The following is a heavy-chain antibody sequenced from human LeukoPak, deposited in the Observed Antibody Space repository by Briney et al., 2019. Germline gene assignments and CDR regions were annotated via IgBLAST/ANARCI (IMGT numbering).Heavy chain of an antibody. CDR2: IYYSGST. D-gene: IGHD2-21*02. V-gene: IGHV4-59*12. Sequence: PSETLSLTCTVSGGSISSYYWSWIRQPPGKGLEWIGYIYYSGSTNYNPSLKSRVTISVDTSKNQFSLKLSSVTAADTAVYYCARVPLKSDSDYFDYWGQGTLVSVSS. CDR3: ARVPLKSDSDYFDY. CDR1: GGSISSYY. J-gene: IGHJ4*02.